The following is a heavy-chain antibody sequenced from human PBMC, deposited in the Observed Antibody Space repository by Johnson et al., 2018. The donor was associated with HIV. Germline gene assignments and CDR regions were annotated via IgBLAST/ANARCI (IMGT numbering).Heavy chain of an antibody. J-gene: IGHJ3*01. Sequence: VQLVESGGGVVRPGESLRLSCAASGFTFDDYGMSWVRQAPGKGLEWDSGINWNGGSTGYADSVKGRFTISRDNSKNTLYLQMNSRSAGDTAVYYCALTGDHDAFSVWGQGTLFTVSS. V-gene: IGHV3-20*04. CDR2: INWNGGST. D-gene: IGHD7-27*01. CDR1: GFTFDDYG. CDR3: ALTGDHDAFSV.